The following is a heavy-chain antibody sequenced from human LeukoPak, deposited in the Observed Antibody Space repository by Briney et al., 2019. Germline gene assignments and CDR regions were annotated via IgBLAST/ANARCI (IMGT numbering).Heavy chain of an antibody. Sequence: GGSLRLSCAASGFTFDDYAMHWGRPAPGKGLEWVSGISWNSGSIGYADSVKGRFTISRDNAKNSLYLQMNSLRAEDTALYYCAKQGNYYYMDVWGKGTTVTVSS. CDR2: ISWNSGSI. CDR3: AKQGNYYYMDV. J-gene: IGHJ6*03. V-gene: IGHV3-9*01. CDR1: GFTFDDYA.